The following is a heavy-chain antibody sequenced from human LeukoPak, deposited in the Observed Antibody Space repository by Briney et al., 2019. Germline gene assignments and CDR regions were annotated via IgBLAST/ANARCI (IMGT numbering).Heavy chain of an antibody. CDR2: ISAYNGNT. CDR1: GYTFTGYY. J-gene: IGHJ4*02. D-gene: IGHD6-13*01. CDR3: ARVPTVSSWSTYYDY. V-gene: IGHV1-18*04. Sequence: ASVKVSCKASGYTFTGYYMHWVRQAPGQGLEWMGWISAYNGNTNYAQKLQGRVTMTTDTSTSTAYMELRSLRSDDTAVYYCARVPTVSSWSTYYDYWGQGTLVTVSS.